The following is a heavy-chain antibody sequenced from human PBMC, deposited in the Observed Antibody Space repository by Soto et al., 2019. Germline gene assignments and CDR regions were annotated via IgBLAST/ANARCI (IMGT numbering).Heavy chain of an antibody. V-gene: IGHV1-3*04. CDR1: GYTFTSYA. Sequence: ASVKVSCKASGYTFTSYAVHWVRQAPGQRLEWMGWINTVNGNTKYSQKLQGRVTLTRDTSASTADMELSSLTTEDTAVYYCARQRHTSSPGVYFDYWGQGTLVTVSS. CDR2: INTVNGNT. J-gene: IGHJ4*02. D-gene: IGHD3-10*01. CDR3: ARQRHTSSPGVYFDY.